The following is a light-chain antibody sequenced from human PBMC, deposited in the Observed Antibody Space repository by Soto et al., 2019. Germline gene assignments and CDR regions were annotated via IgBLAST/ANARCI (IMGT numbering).Light chain of an antibody. CDR1: SSDVGGYNY. CDR3: NSYAGSNNWV. V-gene: IGLV2-8*01. CDR2: EVS. Sequence: QSALTQPASVSGSPGQSITISCTGTSSDVGGYNYVSWYQQHPGKAPKLMIYEVSKRPSGVPDRFSGSKSGNTASLTVSGLQAEDEDDYYCNSYAGSNNWVFGGGTKLTVL. J-gene: IGLJ3*02.